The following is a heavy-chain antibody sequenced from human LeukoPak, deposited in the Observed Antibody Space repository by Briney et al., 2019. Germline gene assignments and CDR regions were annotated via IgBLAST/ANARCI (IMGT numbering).Heavy chain of an antibody. CDR1: GGTFSSYA. Sequence: ASVKVSCKASGGTFSSYAISWVRQAPGQGLEWVGRIIPILGIANYAQKFQGRVTITADKSTSTAYMELSSLRSEDTAVYYCARKKWYGDYYFDYWGQGTLVTVSS. J-gene: IGHJ4*02. CDR3: ARKKWYGDYYFDY. D-gene: IGHD4-17*01. CDR2: IIPILGIA. V-gene: IGHV1-69*04.